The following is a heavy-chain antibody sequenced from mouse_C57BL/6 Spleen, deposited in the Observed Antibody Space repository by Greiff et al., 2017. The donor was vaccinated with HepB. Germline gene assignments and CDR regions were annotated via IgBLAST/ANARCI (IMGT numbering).Heavy chain of an antibody. CDR3: TGLDYGSSPAWFAY. J-gene: IGHJ3*01. CDR2: IDPETGGT. CDR1: GYTFTDYE. Sequence: QVHVKQSGAELVRPGASVTLSCKASGYTFTDYEMHWVKQTPVHGLEWIGAIDPETGGTAYNQKFKGKAILTADKSSSTAYMELRSLTSEDSAVYYCTGLDYGSSPAWFAYWGQGTLVTVSA. V-gene: IGHV1-15*01. D-gene: IGHD1-1*01.